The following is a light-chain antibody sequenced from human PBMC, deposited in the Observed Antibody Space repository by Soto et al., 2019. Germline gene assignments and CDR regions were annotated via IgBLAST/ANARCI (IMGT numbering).Light chain of an antibody. CDR2: DAS. V-gene: IGKV3-11*01. CDR1: QSVSSY. J-gene: IGKJ4*01. Sequence: EIVLTQSPATLSLSPGERATLSCRASQSVSSYLAWYQQKPGQAPRLLIYDASNRATGIPARFSGSGSRTDFTLTISSLEPEDFAVYYCQQRSNWPRFGGGTKVEIK. CDR3: QQRSNWPR.